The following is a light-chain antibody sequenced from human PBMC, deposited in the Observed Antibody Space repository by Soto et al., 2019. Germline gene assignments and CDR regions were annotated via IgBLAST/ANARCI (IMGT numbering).Light chain of an antibody. V-gene: IGLV2-14*01. J-gene: IGLJ2*01. Sequence: QSALTQPASVSGSPGQSITISCTGTSSDVGAYGYVSWYQQHPGKAPKLMIYEVSYRPSGVSNRFSGSKSGNAASLTISGHQAEDEADYYCSSYTTSSTVVFGGGTKLTVL. CDR2: EVS. CDR1: SSDVGAYGY. CDR3: SSYTTSSTVV.